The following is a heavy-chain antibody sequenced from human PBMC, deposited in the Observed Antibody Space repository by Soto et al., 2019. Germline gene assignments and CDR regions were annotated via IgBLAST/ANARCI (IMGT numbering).Heavy chain of an antibody. V-gene: IGHV1-69*06. J-gene: IGHJ6*02. CDR1: GGTFSRYS. CDR3: ARDRVSSSSCCDYGMDV. CDR2: IIPIFGTA. Sequence: SVKVSCKASGGTFSRYSISWVRQAPGQGLEWMGGIIPIFGTANYAQKFQGRVTITADKSTSTAYMELSSLRSEDTAVYYCARDRVSSSSCCDYGMDVWGQGTTVTVSS. D-gene: IGHD6-13*01.